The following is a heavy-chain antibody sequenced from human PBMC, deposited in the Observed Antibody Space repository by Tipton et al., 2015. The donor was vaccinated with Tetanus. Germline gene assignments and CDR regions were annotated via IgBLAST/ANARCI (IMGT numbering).Heavy chain of an antibody. CDR3: ARANYDSSKKGPFDS. Sequence: TLSLTCTVSGVSISSYYWSWIRQSPGKGLEWIGYIFYAGSTNSNPSLKSRVTISVDKAKNQFSLKLTSVTAADTAIYYCARANYDSSKKGPFDSWGQGSLVIVSS. V-gene: IGHV4-59*01. CDR1: GVSISSYY. CDR2: IFYAGST. J-gene: IGHJ4*02. D-gene: IGHD3-3*01.